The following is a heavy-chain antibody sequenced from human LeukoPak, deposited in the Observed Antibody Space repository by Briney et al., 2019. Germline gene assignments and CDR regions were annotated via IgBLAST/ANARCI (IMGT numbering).Heavy chain of an antibody. D-gene: IGHD3-9*01. Sequence: ASVKVSCKVSGYTLTELSMHWVRQAPGKGLEWMGGFDPEDGETIYAQKFQGRVTMTEDTSTDTAYMELSSLRSEDTAVYYCATGVRYXDWPDYWGQGXLXTXSS. J-gene: IGHJ4*02. CDR3: ATGVRYXDWPDY. CDR2: FDPEDGET. CDR1: GYTLTELS. V-gene: IGHV1-24*01.